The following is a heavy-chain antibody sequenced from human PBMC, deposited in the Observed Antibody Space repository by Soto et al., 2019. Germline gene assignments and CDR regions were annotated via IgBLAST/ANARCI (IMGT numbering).Heavy chain of an antibody. J-gene: IGHJ6*02. CDR3: ARKSSLKLRSTTYYYNGMDV. Sequence: ASVKVSCKASGYTLTSYDINWVRQATGQGREGMGWMNPNSGNTGYAQKFQGRVTMTRNTSIRKAYMELSSLRSEDTAVYYCARKSSLKLRSTTYYYNGMDVWGQGTTVTVS. CDR1: GYTLTSYD. D-gene: IGHD1-26*01. V-gene: IGHV1-8*01. CDR2: MNPNSGNT.